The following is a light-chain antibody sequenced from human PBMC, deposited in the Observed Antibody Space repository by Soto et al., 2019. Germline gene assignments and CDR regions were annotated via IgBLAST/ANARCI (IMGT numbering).Light chain of an antibody. CDR2: DVS. V-gene: IGLV2-14*01. Sequence: QSALTQPASVSGSPGQSITISCTGTSADIGGYNYVSWYQQHPGKAPKLILSDVSDRPSGVSNRFSGSKSGSTASLAISGLQAEDEADYYCSSYTSSSTYVFGAGTKLTVL. CDR1: SADIGGYNY. J-gene: IGLJ1*01. CDR3: SSYTSSSTYV.